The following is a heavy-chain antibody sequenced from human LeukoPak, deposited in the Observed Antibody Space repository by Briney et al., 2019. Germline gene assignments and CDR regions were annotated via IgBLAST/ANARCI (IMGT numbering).Heavy chain of an antibody. CDR3: ARDPYYYDSSGYYG. J-gene: IGHJ4*02. D-gene: IGHD3-22*01. Sequence: ASVKVSCKASGGTFSSYAISWVRQAPGQGLEWMGRIIPILGIANYAQKFQGRVTITADKSTSTAYMELSSLRSEDTAVHYCARDPYYYDSSGYYGWGQGTLVTVSS. CDR1: GGTFSSYA. V-gene: IGHV1-69*04. CDR2: IIPILGIA.